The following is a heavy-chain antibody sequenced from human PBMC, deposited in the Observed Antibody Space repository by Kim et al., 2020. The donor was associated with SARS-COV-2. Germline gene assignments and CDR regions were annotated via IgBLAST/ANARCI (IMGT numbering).Heavy chain of an antibody. CDR1: GFTFSSYW. V-gene: IGHV3-74*01. Sequence: GGSLRLSCAASGFTFSSYWMHWVRQAPGKGLVWVSRINSDGSSTSYADSVKGRFTISRDNAKNTLYLQMNSLRAEDTAVYYCARVSTMVRGEAFDYWGQGTLVTVSS. CDR3: ARVSTMVRGEAFDY. D-gene: IGHD3-10*01. J-gene: IGHJ4*02. CDR2: INSDGSST.